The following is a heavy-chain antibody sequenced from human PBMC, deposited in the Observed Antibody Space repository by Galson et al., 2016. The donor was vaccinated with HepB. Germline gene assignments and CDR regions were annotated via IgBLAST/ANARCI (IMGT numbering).Heavy chain of an antibody. CDR3: ARYKGSDYGMDV. V-gene: IGHV1-46*01. J-gene: IGHJ6*02. D-gene: IGHD1-14*01. CDR1: GYTFTSYY. CDR2: IKPSGRST. Sequence: SVKVSCKASGYTFTSYYIHWVRQAPGQGPEWMGIIKPSGRSTSYAQRFQGRVTMTRDTSTSTVYMELSSLRSEDTAIYYCARYKGSDYGMDVWGQGTTVTVSS.